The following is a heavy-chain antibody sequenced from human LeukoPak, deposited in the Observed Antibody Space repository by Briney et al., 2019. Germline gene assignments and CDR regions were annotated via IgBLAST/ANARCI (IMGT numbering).Heavy chain of an antibody. CDR2: INHSGST. Sequence: KPSETLSLTCTVSGASISSYYWSWIRQPPGKGLEWIGEINHSGSTNYNPPLKSRVTISVDTSKNQFSLKLSSVTAADTAVYYCAQRGYTYGYFAFDIWGQGTMVTVSS. D-gene: IGHD5-18*01. CDR1: GASISSYY. J-gene: IGHJ3*02. V-gene: IGHV4-34*01. CDR3: AQRGYTYGYFAFDI.